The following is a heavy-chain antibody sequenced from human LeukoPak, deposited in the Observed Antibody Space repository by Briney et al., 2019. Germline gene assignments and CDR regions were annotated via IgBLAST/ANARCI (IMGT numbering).Heavy chain of an antibody. J-gene: IGHJ4*02. Sequence: GGSLRLSCEASGFTVSSTHMVWARQAPGKGLEWVSVTYTGGNSHYAGSVQGRFIISRDISKNTLYLQMNNLRAEDSAVYYCAKDGFNWNPHYFDYWGQGTLVTVSS. D-gene: IGHD1-20*01. CDR3: AKDGFNWNPHYFDY. CDR2: TYTGGNS. CDR1: GFTVSSTH. V-gene: IGHV3-53*01.